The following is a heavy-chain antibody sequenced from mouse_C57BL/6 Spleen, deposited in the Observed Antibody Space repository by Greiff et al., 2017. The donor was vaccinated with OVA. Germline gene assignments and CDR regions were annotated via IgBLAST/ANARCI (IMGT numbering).Heavy chain of an antibody. CDR2: INPGSGGT. Sequence: QVQLQQSGAELVRPGTSVKVSYKASGYAFTNYLIEWVKQRPGQGLEWIGVINPGSGGTNYNEKFKGKATLTADKSSSTAYMQLSSLTSEDSAVYFCARSDWDGGYYAMDYWGQGTSVTVSS. CDR1: GYAFTNYL. V-gene: IGHV1-54*01. J-gene: IGHJ4*01. D-gene: IGHD4-1*01. CDR3: ARSDWDGGYYAMDY.